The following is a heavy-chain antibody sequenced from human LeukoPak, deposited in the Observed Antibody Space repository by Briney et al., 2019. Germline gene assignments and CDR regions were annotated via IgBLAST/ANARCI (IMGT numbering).Heavy chain of an antibody. CDR1: GGFFSGNY. Sequence: PSETLSLTCTVDGGFFSGNYWTWIRQPPGKGLEWIGEINHNGNTNKNPSLKSRVTISVDTSKNQFSLKVISVTAADTAVYYCARAGITGTTRSQRYYYYGMDVWGQGTTVSVSS. V-gene: IGHV4-34*01. D-gene: IGHD1-7*01. CDR3: ARAGITGTTRSQRYYYYGMDV. J-gene: IGHJ6*02. CDR2: INHNGNT.